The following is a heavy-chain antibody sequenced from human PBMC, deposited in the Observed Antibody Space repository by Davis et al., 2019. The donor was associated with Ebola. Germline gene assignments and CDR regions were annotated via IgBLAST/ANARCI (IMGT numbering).Heavy chain of an antibody. J-gene: IGHJ4*02. D-gene: IGHD3-16*02. CDR1: GGSFSGYY. CDR2: IYYSGST. CDR3: ARSHYVWGSYRPYYFDY. Sequence: GSLRLSCAVYGGSFSGYYWSWNRQPPGKGLEWIGYIYYSGSTNYNPSLKSRVTISVDTSKNQFSLKLSSVTAADTAVYYCARSHYVWGSYRPYYFDYWGQGTLVTVSS. V-gene: IGHV4-59*12.